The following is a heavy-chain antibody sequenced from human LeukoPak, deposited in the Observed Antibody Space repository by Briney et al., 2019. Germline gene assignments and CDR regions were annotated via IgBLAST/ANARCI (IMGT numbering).Heavy chain of an antibody. V-gene: IGHV1-2*02. J-gene: IGHJ4*02. CDR1: GYTFTGYY. CDR2: INPNSGGT. CDR3: ARRGASIAAAGGFDY. D-gene: IGHD6-13*01. Sequence: ASVKVSCKASGYTFTGYYMHWVRQAPGQGLEWMGWINPNSGGTNYAQKFQGRVTMTRDTSISTAYMELSRLRSDDTAVYYCARRGASIAAAGGFDYWGQGTLVTVSS.